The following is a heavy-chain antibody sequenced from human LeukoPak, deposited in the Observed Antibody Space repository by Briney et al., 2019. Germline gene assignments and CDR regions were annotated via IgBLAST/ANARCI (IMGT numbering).Heavy chain of an antibody. CDR1: GLTFTTYA. CDR2: ISGSGGTT. Sequence: GGSWGLSVEASGLTFTTYARGCFRQAPGKGLEGVSTISGSGGTTYYADSVKGRFTISRDNSKNTLYLQMNSLGVEDTALYYCAKDGVGPSNINYFDYWGQGALVTVSS. D-gene: IGHD1-26*01. CDR3: AKDGVGPSNINYFDY. V-gene: IGHV3-23*01. J-gene: IGHJ4*02.